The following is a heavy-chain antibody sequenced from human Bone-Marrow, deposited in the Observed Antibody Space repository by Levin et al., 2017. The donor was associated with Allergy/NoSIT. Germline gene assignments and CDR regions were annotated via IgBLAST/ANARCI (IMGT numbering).Heavy chain of an antibody. D-gene: IGHD2-15*01. Sequence: PGGSLRLSCAVSGFTFRNYAMHWVRQAPGRGLEWVAFISLDGNTQYYADSVKGRFTVSRDNSNNTLHLQRNSLRVEDTAIYYCAKDTYTCSGGSCYFFDYWGQGALVTVSS. J-gene: IGHJ4*02. CDR1: GFTFRNYA. V-gene: IGHV3-30*18. CDR2: ISLDGNTQ. CDR3: AKDTYTCSGGSCYFFDY.